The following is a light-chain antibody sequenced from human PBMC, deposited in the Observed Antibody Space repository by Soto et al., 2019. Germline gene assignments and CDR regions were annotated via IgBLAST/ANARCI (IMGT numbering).Light chain of an antibody. V-gene: IGKV3-11*01. CDR3: QQRSNWPRT. CDR1: QSLSKS. J-gene: IGKJ1*01. Sequence: EIVLTQSPATLSLSPGERATLCCRASQSLSKSLVWYQQKPGQAPRLLIYDVSNRATGIPARFSGSGSGTDFTLTISSLQPEDFAVYYCQQRSNWPRTFGQGTKVDIK. CDR2: DVS.